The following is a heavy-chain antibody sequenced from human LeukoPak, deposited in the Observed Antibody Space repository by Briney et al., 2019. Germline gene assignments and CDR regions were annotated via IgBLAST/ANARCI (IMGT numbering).Heavy chain of an antibody. CDR1: GGSFSGYY. Sequence: PSETLSLTCAVYGGSFSGYYWSWIRQPPGKGLEWIGEINHSGSTNYNPSLKSRVTISVDTSKNQFSLKLSSVTAADTAVYYCARPRFGELNAFDVWGQGTMVTVSS. CDR2: INHSGST. J-gene: IGHJ3*01. D-gene: IGHD3-10*01. CDR3: ARPRFGELNAFDV. V-gene: IGHV4-34*01.